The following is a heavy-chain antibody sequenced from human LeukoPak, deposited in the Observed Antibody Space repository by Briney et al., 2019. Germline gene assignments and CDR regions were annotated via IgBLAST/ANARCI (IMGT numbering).Heavy chain of an antibody. J-gene: IGHJ4*02. CDR1: GFTFSTYS. V-gene: IGHV3-30*18. CDR2: ISNDGTNK. CDR3: AKSGCSTTTCYVANFDY. Sequence: GGSLRLSCAASGFTFSTYSMNWVRQAPGKGLEWVAVISNDGTNKYYADSVKGRFTISRDNSKNTLYLQMNSLRPEDTALYYCAKSGCSTTTCYVANFDYWGRGTLVTVSS. D-gene: IGHD2-2*01.